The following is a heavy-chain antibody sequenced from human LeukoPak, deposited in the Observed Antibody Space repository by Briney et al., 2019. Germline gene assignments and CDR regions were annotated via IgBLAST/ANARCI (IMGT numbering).Heavy chain of an antibody. CDR3: ASLAAATGDVS. J-gene: IGHJ5*02. V-gene: IGHV4-39*01. CDR1: GGSLSNSAYY. CDR2: IYCSGTT. Sequence: PSETLSLTCTGSGGSLSNSAYYWGWIRQPPGKGLEWIGSIYCSGTTYYNPSLNSPVTIPVSTSQNLFSLKERSFTASATPVFYCASLAAATGDVSWGQGTLVTVSS. D-gene: IGHD6-13*01.